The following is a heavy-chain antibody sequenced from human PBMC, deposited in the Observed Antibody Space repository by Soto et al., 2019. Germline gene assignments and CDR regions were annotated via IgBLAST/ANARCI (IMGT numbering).Heavy chain of an antibody. CDR3: AKDIR. J-gene: IGHJ4*02. CDR2: INGDASEK. CDR1: GFTFGTHW. Sequence: EVQLVESGGDLVHPGGSVRLSCVASGFTFGTHWMSWVRQAPGKGLEWVANINGDASEKYYADSVKGRFTISRDNAKNSLYMQTTSLSVEDAAVYYCAKDIRWGQGTLITVSS. V-gene: IGHV3-7*05.